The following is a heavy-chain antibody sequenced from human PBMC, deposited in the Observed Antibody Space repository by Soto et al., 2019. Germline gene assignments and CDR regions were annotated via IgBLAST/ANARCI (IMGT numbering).Heavy chain of an antibody. J-gene: IGHJ4*02. D-gene: IGHD6-13*01. CDR2: INSDGSST. V-gene: IGHV3-74*01. CDR1: GFTFSSYW. Sequence: EVQLVESGGGLVQPGGSLRLSCAASGFTFSSYWMHWVRQAPGKGLVWVSRINSDGSSTSYADSVKGRFTISRDNAKYTLYLQMNSLRAEDTAVYYCARERGKAAAVHFDYWGQGTLVTVSS. CDR3: ARERGKAAAVHFDY.